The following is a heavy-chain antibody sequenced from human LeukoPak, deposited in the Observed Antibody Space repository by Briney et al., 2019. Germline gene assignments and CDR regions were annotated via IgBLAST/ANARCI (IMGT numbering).Heavy chain of an antibody. V-gene: IGHV3-15*01. J-gene: IGHJ4*02. D-gene: IGHD1-7*01. CDR1: GFTFSNAW. Sequence: GGSLRLSCAASGFTFSNAWVSWVGQAPGKGLDWVGRIKSKTDGGTTDYAAPVKGRFTISRDDSKNTLYLQMNSLKTEDTAVYYCTRNYHTYYFDYWGQGSLVTVSS. CDR2: IKSKTDGGTT. CDR3: TRNYHTYYFDY.